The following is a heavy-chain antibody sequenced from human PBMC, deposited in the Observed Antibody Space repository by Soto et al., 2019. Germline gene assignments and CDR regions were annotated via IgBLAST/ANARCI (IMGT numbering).Heavy chain of an antibody. D-gene: IGHD2-15*01. Sequence: PVGSLRLSCAASGFTFSSHSMNWVRQAPGKGLEWVSSISSSSSYIYYADSVKGRFTISRDNAKNSLYLQMNSLRAEDTAVYYCAREPGYCSGGSCYPNIYYYYYGMDVWGQGTTVTVSS. CDR3: AREPGYCSGGSCYPNIYYYYYGMDV. CDR2: ISSSSSYI. V-gene: IGHV3-21*01. CDR1: GFTFSSHS. J-gene: IGHJ6*02.